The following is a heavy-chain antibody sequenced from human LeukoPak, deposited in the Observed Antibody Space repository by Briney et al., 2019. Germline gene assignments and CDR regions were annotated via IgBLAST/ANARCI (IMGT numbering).Heavy chain of an antibody. J-gene: IGHJ3*02. CDR1: GGSFGGYY. CDR3: AREGSYPAFDI. V-gene: IGHV4-34*01. CDR2: INHSGST. Sequence: PSETLSLTCAVYGGSFGGYYWSWIRQPPGKGLEWIGEINHSGSTNYNPSLKSRVTISVDTPKNQFSLKLSSVTAADTAVYYCAREGSYPAFDIWGQGTMVTVSS. D-gene: IGHD3-10*01.